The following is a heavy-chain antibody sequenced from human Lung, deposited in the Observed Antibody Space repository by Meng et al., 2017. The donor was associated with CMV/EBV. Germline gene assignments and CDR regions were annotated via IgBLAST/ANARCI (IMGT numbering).Heavy chain of an antibody. CDR2: IYYTGST. Sequence: SETLSLTCAVSGGSISGYYWSWIRQPPGKGLEWIGYIYYTGSTNYNPSLKSRVIISLDTSKNQFSLNLRSVNAAGTAVYYCARATGGNGLVAYYYYGLDVWGQGTTVTVSS. CDR3: ARATGGNGLVAYYYYGLDV. V-gene: IGHV4-59*01. J-gene: IGHJ6*02. D-gene: IGHD5-12*01. CDR1: GGSISGYY.